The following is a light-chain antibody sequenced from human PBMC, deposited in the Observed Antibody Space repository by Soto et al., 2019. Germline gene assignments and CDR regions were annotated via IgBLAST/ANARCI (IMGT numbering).Light chain of an antibody. Sequence: QSVLTQPPSVSGAPGQRVTISCTGSSSSIGAGFDVHWYQQVPGTAPKLLIYGNNKRPSGVPGRFSGSRSGTSASLAITGLQAEDEADYYCQSYDSSLSEGVFGGGTKLTVL. V-gene: IGLV1-40*01. CDR2: GNN. J-gene: IGLJ3*02. CDR3: QSYDSSLSEGV. CDR1: SSSIGAGFD.